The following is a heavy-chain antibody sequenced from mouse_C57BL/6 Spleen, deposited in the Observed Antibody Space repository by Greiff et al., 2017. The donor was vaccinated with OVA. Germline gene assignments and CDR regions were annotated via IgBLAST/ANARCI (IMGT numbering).Heavy chain of an antibody. CDR3: ARDRDYYGSSPLYFDY. Sequence: EVQLQQSGGGLVKPGGSLKLSCAASGFTFSSYAMSWVRQTPEKRLEWVATISDGGSYTYYPDNVKGRFTISRDNAKNNLYLQMSHLKSEDTAMYYCARDRDYYGSSPLYFDYWGQGTTLTVSS. J-gene: IGHJ2*01. CDR2: ISDGGSYT. V-gene: IGHV5-4*01. CDR1: GFTFSSYA. D-gene: IGHD1-1*01.